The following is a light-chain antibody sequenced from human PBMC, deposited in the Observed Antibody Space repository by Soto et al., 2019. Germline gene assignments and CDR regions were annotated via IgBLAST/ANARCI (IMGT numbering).Light chain of an antibody. CDR2: GAS. CDR3: QQYGSSRVT. Sequence: EIVLTQSPGTLSLSLGERATLSCRASQSVSSSYLAWYQQKPGQAPRLLIYGASSRATGIPDRFSGSGSGTDFTLTISRLEAEDFAVYYCQQYGSSRVTFGQGTRLEIK. V-gene: IGKV3-20*01. CDR1: QSVSSSY. J-gene: IGKJ5*01.